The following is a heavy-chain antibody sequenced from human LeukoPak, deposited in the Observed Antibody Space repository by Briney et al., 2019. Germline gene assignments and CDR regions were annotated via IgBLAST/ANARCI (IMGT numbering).Heavy chain of an antibody. V-gene: IGHV3-9*01. J-gene: IGHJ4*02. CDR3: AKGIYGGQMARPVDY. CDR2: ISWHSDTI. D-gene: IGHD4-23*01. Sequence: GGSLRLSCAASGFTFDDYAMHWVRQAPGKGLEWVSGISWHSDTIGYADSVKGRFTISRDNTKNSLYLQMNSLRAEDTALYYCAKGIYGGQMARPVDYWGQGTLVTVSS. CDR1: GFTFDDYA.